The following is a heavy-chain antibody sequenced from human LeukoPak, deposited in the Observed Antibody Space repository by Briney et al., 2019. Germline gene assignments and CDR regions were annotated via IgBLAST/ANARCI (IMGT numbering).Heavy chain of an antibody. CDR3: ARHEGYSYAFAY. CDR2: IYYSGST. Sequence: SETLSHTCTVSGGSISSYYWSWIRQPPGKGLEWIGYIYYSGSTNYNASLKSRLTISADTSKNQFSLKLSSVTAADTAVYFCARHEGYSYAFAYWGQGTLVTVSS. J-gene: IGHJ4*02. D-gene: IGHD5-18*01. V-gene: IGHV4-59*08. CDR1: GGSISSYY.